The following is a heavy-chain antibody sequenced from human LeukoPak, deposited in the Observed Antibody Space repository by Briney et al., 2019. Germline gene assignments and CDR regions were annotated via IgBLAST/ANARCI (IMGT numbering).Heavy chain of an antibody. V-gene: IGHV1-8*03. CDR2: MNPNSGNT. Sequence: ASVKVSCKASGYTFTSYDINWVRQATGQGLEWMGWMNPNSGNTGYAQKFQGRVTITRNTSISTAYMELSSLRSEDTAVYYCARVLLWTYDFWSGYLETNDYWGQGTLATVSS. D-gene: IGHD3-3*01. CDR3: ARVLLWTYDFWSGYLETNDY. CDR1: GYTFTSYD. J-gene: IGHJ4*02.